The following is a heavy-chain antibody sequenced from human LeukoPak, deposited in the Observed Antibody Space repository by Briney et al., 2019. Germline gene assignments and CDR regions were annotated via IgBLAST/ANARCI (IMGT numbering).Heavy chain of an antibody. Sequence: GASVEVSCKASGGTFSSYAISWVRQAPGQGLEWMGGIIPIFGTANYAQKFQGRVTITADESTSTAYMELSSLRSEDTAVYYCARGPKHDSSGYWDYWGQGTLVTVSS. CDR2: IIPIFGTA. CDR1: GGTFSSYA. V-gene: IGHV1-69*13. J-gene: IGHJ4*02. CDR3: ARGPKHDSSGYWDY. D-gene: IGHD3-22*01.